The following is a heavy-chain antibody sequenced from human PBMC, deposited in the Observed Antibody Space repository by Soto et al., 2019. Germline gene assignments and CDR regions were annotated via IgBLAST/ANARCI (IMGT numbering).Heavy chain of an antibody. V-gene: IGHV4-39*01. CDR1: GGSISSSSYY. J-gene: IGHJ4*02. CDR2: IYYSGST. D-gene: IGHD5-12*01. CDR3: ASPAIGYDYLDY. Sequence: PSETLSLTCTVSGGSISSSSYYWGWIRQPPGKGLEWIGSIYYSGSTYYNPSLKSRVTISVDTSKNQFSLKLSSVTAADTAVYYCASPAIGYDYLDYWGQGTLVTVSS.